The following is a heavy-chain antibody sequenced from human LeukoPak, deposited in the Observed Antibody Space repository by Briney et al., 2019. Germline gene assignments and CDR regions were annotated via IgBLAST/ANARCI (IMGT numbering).Heavy chain of an antibody. CDR3: ARVVDYNAFDT. J-gene: IGHJ3*02. CDR2: IYYSGST. D-gene: IGHD4/OR15-4a*01. V-gene: IGHV4-59*01. CDR1: GGSISSYY. Sequence: PSETLSLTCTVSGGSISSYYWSWIRQPPGKGLEWIGYIYYSGSTNYNPSLKSRVTISVDTSKNQFSLKLSSVTAADTAVYYCARVVDYNAFDTWGQGTMVTVSS.